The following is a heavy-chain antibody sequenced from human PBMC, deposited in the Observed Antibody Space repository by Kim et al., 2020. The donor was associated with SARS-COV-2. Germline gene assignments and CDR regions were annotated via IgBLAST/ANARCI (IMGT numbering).Heavy chain of an antibody. D-gene: IGHD3-10*01. CDR3: AALDSVQVPGGI. V-gene: IGHV3-48*03. J-gene: IGHJ4*02. Sequence: YVDSVKGRCTMSGDNAKNSLYLQMNSLRTEDTAIYYCAALDSVQVPGGIWGQGTLVTVSS.